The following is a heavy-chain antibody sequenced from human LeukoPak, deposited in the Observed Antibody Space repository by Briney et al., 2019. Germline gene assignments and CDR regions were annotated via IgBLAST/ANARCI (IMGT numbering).Heavy chain of an antibody. D-gene: IGHD6-6*01. CDR1: GYTFTSYG. J-gene: IGHJ4*02. V-gene: IGHV1-18*01. CDR3: ARDGMSSTDY. Sequence: ASVKVSCKTSGYTFTSYGISWVRQAPGQGLEWMGWISDYNGKTNYAQKFQGRVTMTRDTSTSTVYMELSSLRSEDTAVYYCARDGMSSTDYWGQGTLVTVSS. CDR2: ISDYNGKT.